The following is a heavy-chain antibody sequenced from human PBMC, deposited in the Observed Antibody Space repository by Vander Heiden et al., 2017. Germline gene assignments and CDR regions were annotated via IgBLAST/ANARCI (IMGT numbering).Heavy chain of an antibody. D-gene: IGHD3-22*01. CDR3: ARDTSVYYDSTGYQDY. CDR2: ISGYNRNT. J-gene: IGHJ4*02. CDR1: GYTFSNNG. Sequence: QIQLVQSGDEVKTPGASVKVSCKASGYTFSNNGISWVRQAPGQGLEWMGWISGYNRNTIYARKVQGRVTMTTDTSTDTAYMELRSLRSDDTAVYYCARDTSVYYDSTGYQDYWGQGTLVTVSS. V-gene: IGHV1-18*04.